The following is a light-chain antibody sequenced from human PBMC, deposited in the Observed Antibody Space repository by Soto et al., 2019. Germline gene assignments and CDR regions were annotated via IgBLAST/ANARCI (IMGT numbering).Light chain of an antibody. CDR2: GAS. J-gene: IGKJ1*01. CDR1: QSITSN. CDR3: QQYNIWPRT. V-gene: IGKV3-15*01. Sequence: EIVMTQSPATLSVSPGERATLSCRASQSITSNLAWYQQKPGQAPRPLIYGASTRATGIPARFSGSGSGTEFTLTISSLQSEDFAVYYCQQYNIWPRTLGQGTKVDIK.